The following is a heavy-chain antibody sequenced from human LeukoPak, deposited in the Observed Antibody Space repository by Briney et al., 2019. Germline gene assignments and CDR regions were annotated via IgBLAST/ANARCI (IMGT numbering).Heavy chain of an antibody. CDR1: GGSISSGDYY. CDR3: ARHVLTMVRGVIFYFDY. CDR2: IYYSGST. Sequence: SETLSLTCTVSGGSISSGDYYWSWIRQPPGKGLEWIGYIYYSGSTYYNPSLKSRVTISVDTSKNQFSLKLSSVTAADTAVYYCARHVLTMVRGVIFYFDYWGQGTLVTVSS. V-gene: IGHV4-30-4*01. J-gene: IGHJ4*02. D-gene: IGHD3-10*01.